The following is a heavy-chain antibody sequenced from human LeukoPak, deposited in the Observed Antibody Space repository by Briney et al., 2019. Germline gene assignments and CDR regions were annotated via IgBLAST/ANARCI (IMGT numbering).Heavy chain of an antibody. Sequence: KPSETLSLTCTVSGYSISSGYYWGWIRQPPGKGLEWIGSIYHSGSTYYNPSLKSRVTISVDTSKNHFSLKLSSVTAADTAVYYCARYSSGWYSWFDPWGQGTLVTVSS. CDR1: GYSISSGYY. CDR2: IYHSGST. D-gene: IGHD6-19*01. CDR3: ARYSSGWYSWFDP. J-gene: IGHJ5*02. V-gene: IGHV4-38-2*02.